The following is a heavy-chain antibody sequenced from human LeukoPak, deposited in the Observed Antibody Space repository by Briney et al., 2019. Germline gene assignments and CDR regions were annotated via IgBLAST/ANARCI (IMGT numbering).Heavy chain of an antibody. Sequence: SGTLSLTCAVSGGSISSSNWWSWVRQPPGKGLEWIGEIYHSGSTNYNPSLKSRVTISVDTSKNQFSLKLSSVTAADTAVYYCARRFTYYYDSSGYYARYYFDYWGQGTLVTASS. V-gene: IGHV4-4*02. CDR2: IYHSGST. CDR3: ARRFTYYYDSSGYYARYYFDY. D-gene: IGHD3-22*01. CDR1: GGSISSSNW. J-gene: IGHJ4*02.